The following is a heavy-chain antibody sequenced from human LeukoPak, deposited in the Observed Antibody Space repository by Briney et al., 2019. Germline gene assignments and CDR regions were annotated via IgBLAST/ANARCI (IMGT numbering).Heavy chain of an antibody. CDR2: IYYSGST. Sequence: SETLSLTCTVSGGSISSSSYYWGWIRQPPGKGLEWIGSIYYSGSTYYNPSLKSRVTISVDTSKNQFSLKLSSVTAVDTAVYYCARHGRVTAMPFDYWGQGTLVTVSS. D-gene: IGHD2-21*02. J-gene: IGHJ4*02. CDR1: GGSISSSSYY. V-gene: IGHV4-39*01. CDR3: ARHGRVTAMPFDY.